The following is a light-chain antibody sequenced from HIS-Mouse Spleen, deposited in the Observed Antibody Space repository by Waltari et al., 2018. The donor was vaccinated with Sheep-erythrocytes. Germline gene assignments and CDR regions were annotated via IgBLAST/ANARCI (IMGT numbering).Light chain of an antibody. J-gene: IGLJ1*01. V-gene: IGLV2-11*01. CDR1: SSDVGGYNY. CDR2: DVS. CDR3: CSYAGSYNHV. Sequence: QSALPQPRSVSGSPGQSVTISCTGTSSDVGGYNYLSWYQPHPGKAPKLMIYDVSKRPSGVPDRFSGSKSGNTASLTISGLQAEDEADYYCCSYAGSYNHVFATGTKVTVL.